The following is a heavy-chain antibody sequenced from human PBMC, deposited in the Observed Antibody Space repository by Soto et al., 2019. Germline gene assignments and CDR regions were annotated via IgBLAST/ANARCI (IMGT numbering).Heavy chain of an antibody. V-gene: IGHV4-61*01. CDR1: GGSVSSGSYY. Sequence: PSETLSLTCTVSGGSVSSGSYYWSWIRQPPGKGLEWIGYIYYSGSTNYNPSLKSRVTISVDTSQNQSSLKLSSVTAADTAVYYCASVLSGDATPEYYYYGMDVRGQGTTVTVSS. CDR2: IYYSGST. D-gene: IGHD4-17*01. J-gene: IGHJ6*02. CDR3: ASVLSGDATPEYYYYGMDV.